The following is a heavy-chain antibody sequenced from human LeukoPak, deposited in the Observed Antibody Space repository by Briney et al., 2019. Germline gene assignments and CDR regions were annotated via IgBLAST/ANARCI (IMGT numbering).Heavy chain of an antibody. J-gene: IGHJ4*02. CDR3: AREYMWELPTQYYFDY. Sequence: SVTLSCTASGGTFSSYTISWVRQAPGQGLEWMGRIIPILGIANYAQKFQGRVTITADKSTSTAYMELSSLRSEDTAVYYCAREYMWELPTQYYFDYWGQGTLVTVSS. V-gene: IGHV1-69*04. CDR2: IIPILGIA. D-gene: IGHD1-26*01. CDR1: GGTFSSYT.